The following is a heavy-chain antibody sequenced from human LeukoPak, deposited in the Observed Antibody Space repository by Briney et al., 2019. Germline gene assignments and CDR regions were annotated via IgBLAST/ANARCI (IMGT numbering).Heavy chain of an antibody. D-gene: IGHD3-22*01. CDR1: GGSFSGYY. V-gene: IGHV4-34*01. J-gene: IGHJ5*02. CDR2: INHSGST. Sequence: SETLSLTCAVYGGSFSGYYWSWIRQPPGKGLEWIGEINHSGSTNYNPSLKSRVTISVDTSKNQFSLKLSSVTAADTAVYYCARGDYYDSSDYNWFDPWGQGTLVTVSS. CDR3: ARGDYYDSSDYNWFDP.